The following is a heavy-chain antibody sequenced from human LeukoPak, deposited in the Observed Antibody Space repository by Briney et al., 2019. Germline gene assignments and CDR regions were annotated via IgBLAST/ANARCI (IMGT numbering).Heavy chain of an antibody. CDR3: ARAGRRYSSSWYDWFDP. D-gene: IGHD6-13*01. Sequence: KTGGSLRLSCAASGFTFSSYSMNWVRQAPGKGLEWVSSISSSSSYIYYADSVKGRFTISRDNAKNSLYLQMNSLRAEDTAVYYCARAGRRYSSSWYDWFDPWGQGTLVTVSS. V-gene: IGHV3-21*01. CDR2: ISSSSSYI. J-gene: IGHJ5*02. CDR1: GFTFSSYS.